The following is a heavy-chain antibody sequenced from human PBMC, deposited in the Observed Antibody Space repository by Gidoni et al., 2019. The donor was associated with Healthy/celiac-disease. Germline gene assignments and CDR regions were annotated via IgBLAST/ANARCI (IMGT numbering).Heavy chain of an antibody. CDR3: ARGAPYCSGGSCYKKRFDY. J-gene: IGHJ4*02. CDR1: GGSFSGYY. V-gene: IGHV4-34*01. Sequence: QVQLQQWGAGLLKPSETLSLTCAVDGGSFSGYYWSWIRQPPGKGLEWIGEINHSGSTNYNPSLKSRVTISVDTSKNQFSLKLSSVTAADTAVYYCARGAPYCSGGSCYKKRFDYWGQGTLVTVSS. CDR2: INHSGST. D-gene: IGHD2-15*01.